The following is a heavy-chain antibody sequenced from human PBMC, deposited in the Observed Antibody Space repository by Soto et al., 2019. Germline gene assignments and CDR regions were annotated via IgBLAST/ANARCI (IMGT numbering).Heavy chain of an antibody. Sequence: QLQLQESGPGLVKPSETLSLTCTVSGGSISSSSYYWGWIRQPPGKGLEWIGSIYYSGSTYYNPSPKGWINHTRDPFQDPFPPKLSSVTAADTAVYYCANQAGGGDYSVDYWGQGTLVTVSS. CDR1: GGSISSSSYY. CDR2: IYYSGST. V-gene: IGHV4-39*01. J-gene: IGHJ4*02. D-gene: IGHD4-17*01. CDR3: ANQAGGGDYSVDY.